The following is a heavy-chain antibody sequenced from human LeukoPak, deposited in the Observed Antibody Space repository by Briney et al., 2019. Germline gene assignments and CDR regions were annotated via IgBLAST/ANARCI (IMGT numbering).Heavy chain of an antibody. CDR1: GFTFSSYS. D-gene: IGHD3-22*01. J-gene: IGHJ4*02. CDR3: ARVLHKRNYDSSDYYGY. V-gene: IGHV3-48*01. CDR2: ISSSSSTI. Sequence: PGGSLRLSCAASGFTFSSYSMNWVRQAPGKGLEWVSYISSSSSTIYYADSVKGRFTISRDNAKNSLYLQMNSLRAEDTAVYYCARVLHKRNYDSSDYYGYWGQGTLVTVSS.